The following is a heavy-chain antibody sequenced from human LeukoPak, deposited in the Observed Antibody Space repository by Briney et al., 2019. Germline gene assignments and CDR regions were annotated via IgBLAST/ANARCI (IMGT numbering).Heavy chain of an antibody. CDR2: ISGSGGST. CDR3: AKASGQWLVTH. J-gene: IGHJ4*02. CDR1: GFTFSNYV. V-gene: IGHV3-23*01. Sequence: PGGSLRLSCAASGFTFSNYVMNWVRQAPGKGLEWVSAISGSGGSTYYADPVKGRFTISRDNSKNTLYLQMNSLRAEDTAVYYCAKASGQWLVTHWGQGTLVTVSS. D-gene: IGHD6-19*01.